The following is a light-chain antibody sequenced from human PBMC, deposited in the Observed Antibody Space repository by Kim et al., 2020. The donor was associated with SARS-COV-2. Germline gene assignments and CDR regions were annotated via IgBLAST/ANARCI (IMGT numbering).Light chain of an antibody. CDR3: QHYDTYPWT. J-gene: IGKJ1*01. Sequence: DIQMTQSPSTLSASVGDRVTITCRASQSIGSWLAWYQQRPGKAPKLLIYKTSNLRSGVPSRFSGSGSGTEFTLTISSLQPDDFATYYCQHYDTYPWTFGQGTKVDIK. CDR1: QSIGSW. CDR2: KTS. V-gene: IGKV1-5*03.